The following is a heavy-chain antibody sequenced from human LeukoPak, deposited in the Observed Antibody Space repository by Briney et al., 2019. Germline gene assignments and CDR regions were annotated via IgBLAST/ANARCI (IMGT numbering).Heavy chain of an antibody. CDR2: ISASGGST. V-gene: IGHV3-23*01. Sequence: PGGSLRLSCAASGFTFSSSAMSWVRQVPGKGLEWVSGISASGGSTSYADSVRGRLTISRDNSKNTLYVQMNSLRDEDTAVYYCAKDKRWESPHYLDSWGQETLVTVSS. CDR1: GFTFSSSA. CDR3: AKDKRWESPHYLDS. J-gene: IGHJ4*02. D-gene: IGHD1-26*01.